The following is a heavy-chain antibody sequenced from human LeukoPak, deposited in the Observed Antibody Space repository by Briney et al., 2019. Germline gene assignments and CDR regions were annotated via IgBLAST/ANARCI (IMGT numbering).Heavy chain of an antibody. D-gene: IGHD4-11*01. CDR3: ARDRPFRPLRYSNYGDYYYMDV. CDR2: IYHSGST. V-gene: IGHV4-30-2*01. CDR1: GGSISSGGYY. Sequence: SETLSLTCTVSGGSISSGGYYWSWIRQPPGKGLEWIGYIYHSGSTYYNPSLKSRVTISVDRSKNQFSVKLSSVTAADTAVYYCARDRPFRPLRYSNYGDYYYMDVWGKGTTVTVSS. J-gene: IGHJ6*03.